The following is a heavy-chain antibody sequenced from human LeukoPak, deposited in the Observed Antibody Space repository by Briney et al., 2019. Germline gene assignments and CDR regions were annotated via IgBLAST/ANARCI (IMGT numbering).Heavy chain of an antibody. V-gene: IGHV3-23*01. CDR3: ARGEAAAGIKSAFDI. Sequence: GGSLRLSCAASGFTFSSYAMSWFRQAPGKGLEWVSGISGSGIGGRTHYADSVKGRFTISRDNSKNTLYLQMNSLRAEDTAVYYCARGEAAAGIKSAFDIWGQGTMVTVSS. J-gene: IGHJ3*02. D-gene: IGHD6-13*01. CDR1: GFTFSSYA. CDR2: ISGSGIGGRT.